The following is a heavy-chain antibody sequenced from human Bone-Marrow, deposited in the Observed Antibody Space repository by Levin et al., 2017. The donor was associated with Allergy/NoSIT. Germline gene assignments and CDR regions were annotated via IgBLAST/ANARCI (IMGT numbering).Heavy chain of an antibody. CDR1: GGSISSGGYY. D-gene: IGHD1-20*01. V-gene: IGHV4-31*03. J-gene: IGHJ6*02. CDR3: ARGKDNWYYYGMDV. CDR2: IYYSGST. Sequence: SETLSLTCTVSGGSISSGGYYWSWIRQHPGKGLEWIGYIYYSGSTYYNPSLKSRVTISVDTSKNRFSLKLSSVTAADTAVYYCARGKDNWYYYGMDVWGQGTTVTVSS.